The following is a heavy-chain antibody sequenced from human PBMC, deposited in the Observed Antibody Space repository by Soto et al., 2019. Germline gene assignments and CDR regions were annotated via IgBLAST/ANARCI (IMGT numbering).Heavy chain of an antibody. CDR1: GSGYNVCY. V-gene: IGHV1-2*04. CDR2: INPNSGGT. Sequence: SVVLCFTSSGSGYNVCYMDWGLQTPGQGLEWMGWINPNSGGTNYAQKFQGWVTMTRDTSISTAYMELSRLRSDDTAVYYCARFRSGSYYGWFDPWGQGNLVTGSS. J-gene: IGHJ5*02. D-gene: IGHD1-26*01. CDR3: ARFRSGSYYGWFDP.